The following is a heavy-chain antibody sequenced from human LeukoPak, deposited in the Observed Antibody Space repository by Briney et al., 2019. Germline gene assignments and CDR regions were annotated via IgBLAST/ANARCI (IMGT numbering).Heavy chain of an antibody. D-gene: IGHD5-12*01. CDR2: VYYGEST. Sequence: SETLSLTCTVSGGSISTYYWNWMRQSPGKGLEWIGYVYYGESTNYNPSLKSRVTISVDTSKNQVSLNLSSVTAADTAVYYCARMQWQRYYPDYWGQGTLVTVSS. V-gene: IGHV4-59*01. J-gene: IGHJ4*02. CDR3: ARMQWQRYYPDY. CDR1: GGSISTYY.